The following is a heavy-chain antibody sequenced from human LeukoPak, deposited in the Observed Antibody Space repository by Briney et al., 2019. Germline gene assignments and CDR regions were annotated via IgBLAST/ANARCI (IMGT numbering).Heavy chain of an antibody. Sequence: PGGSLRLSCAASGFTFSSYGIHWVRQAPGKGLEWVAFIRYDGSNKYYADSVKGRFTISRDNSKNTLYLQMNSLRAEDTAVYYCAKGYGVVPAASGHWGQGTLVTVSS. CDR3: AKGYGVVPAASGH. D-gene: IGHD2-2*01. CDR2: IRYDGSNK. CDR1: GFTFSSYG. V-gene: IGHV3-30*02. J-gene: IGHJ4*02.